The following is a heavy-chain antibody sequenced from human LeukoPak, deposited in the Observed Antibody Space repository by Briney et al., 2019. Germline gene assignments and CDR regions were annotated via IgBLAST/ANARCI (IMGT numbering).Heavy chain of an antibody. Sequence: GASVKVSCKASGGTFNSYAISWVRQATGQGLEWMGWMNPNSGNTGYAQKFQGRVTMTRNTSISTAYMELSSLRSEDTAVYYRASIVGATGAFDIWGQGTMVTVSS. CDR3: ASIVGATGAFDI. CDR1: GGTFNSYA. V-gene: IGHV1-8*02. J-gene: IGHJ3*02. D-gene: IGHD1-26*01. CDR2: MNPNSGNT.